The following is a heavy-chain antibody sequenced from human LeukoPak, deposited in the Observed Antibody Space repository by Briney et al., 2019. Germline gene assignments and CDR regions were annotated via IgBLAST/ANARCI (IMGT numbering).Heavy chain of an antibody. D-gene: IGHD3-10*01. J-gene: IGHJ5*02. Sequence: PGGSLRLSCKGSGVTFSDCAVTWFRQTPVKGLEWVGFVRTKTHGGAPETAASVRGRFNASRDDSAGIAYLQMTSLRTEDTAMYYCARVNFRDYRGYTWFEPWGQGTLVTVSS. CDR1: GVTFSDCA. CDR3: ARVNFRDYRGYTWFEP. V-gene: IGHV3-49*03. CDR2: VRTKTHGGAP.